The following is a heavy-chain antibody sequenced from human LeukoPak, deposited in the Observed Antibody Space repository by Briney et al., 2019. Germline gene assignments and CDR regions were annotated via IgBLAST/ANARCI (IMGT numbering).Heavy chain of an antibody. J-gene: IGHJ4*02. CDR3: TLLPPTVTTGY. CDR1: GFTFSGSA. CDR2: IRSKANSYAT. Sequence: PGGSLRLSCAASGFTFSGSAMHWVRQASGKGLEWVGRIRSKANSYATAYAASVKGRFTISRDDSKNTAYLQMNSLKTEDTAVYYCTLLPPTVTTGYWGQGTLVTVSS. D-gene: IGHD4-17*01. V-gene: IGHV3-73*01.